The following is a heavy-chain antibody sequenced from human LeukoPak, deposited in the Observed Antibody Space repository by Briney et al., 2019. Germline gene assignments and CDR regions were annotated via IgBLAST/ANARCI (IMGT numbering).Heavy chain of an antibody. CDR1: GFTFTTFW. J-gene: IGHJ6*02. CDR3: AREDCSSTSCYADYYYGMDV. Sequence: GGSLRLSCAASGFTFTTFWMNWVRQAPGEGLVWVSLINTDGRTTTYADSVKGRFTISRDNAKNTLYLQMNSLRAEDTAVYYCAREDCSSTSCYADYYYGMDVWGQGTTVTVSS. V-gene: IGHV3-74*01. D-gene: IGHD2-2*01. CDR2: INTDGRTT.